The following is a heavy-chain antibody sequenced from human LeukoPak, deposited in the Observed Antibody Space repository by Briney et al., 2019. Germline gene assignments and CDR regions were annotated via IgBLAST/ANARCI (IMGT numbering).Heavy chain of an antibody. CDR1: GFTFSSYA. D-gene: IGHD6-13*01. CDR3: AKSPGIAASGWFDP. CDR2: ICGSGGST. V-gene: IGHV3-23*01. Sequence: GGSLRLSCAASGFTFSSYALSWVRQAPGTGLERVSAICGSGGSTYYADSVKGRFTISRDNSKNTLLLQMNSLRAEDTAVYYCAKSPGIAASGWFDPWGQGTLVTVSS. J-gene: IGHJ5*02.